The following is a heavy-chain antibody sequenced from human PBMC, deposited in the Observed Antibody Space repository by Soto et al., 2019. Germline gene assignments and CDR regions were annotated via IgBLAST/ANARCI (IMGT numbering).Heavy chain of an antibody. CDR3: ARDXXXXXXXXXRTDYYYYYG. CDR2: ISSSSYI. J-gene: IGHJ6*01. CDR1: GFTFSSYS. V-gene: IGHV3-21*01. Sequence: EVQLVESGGGLVKPGGSLRLSCAASGFTFSSYSMNWVRQAPGKGLEWVSSISSSSYIYYADSVKGRFTISRDNAKNSLYLQMNSLRAEDTAVYYCARDXXXXXXXXXRTDYYYYYG.